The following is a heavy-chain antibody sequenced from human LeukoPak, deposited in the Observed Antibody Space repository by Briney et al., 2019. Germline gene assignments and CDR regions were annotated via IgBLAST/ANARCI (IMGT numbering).Heavy chain of an antibody. Sequence: GGSLRLSCAASGFTFRTFSMNWVRQAPGKGLEWVAYVSGSGATMYYADSVKGRFTISRDNAKSSLFMRMNSLRAEDTAVYYCASDYDFSDGSKRGFDRWGQGTLVTVSS. CDR2: VSGSGATM. V-gene: IGHV3-48*01. D-gene: IGHD3-3*01. J-gene: IGHJ4*02. CDR1: GFTFRTFS. CDR3: ASDYDFSDGSKRGFDR.